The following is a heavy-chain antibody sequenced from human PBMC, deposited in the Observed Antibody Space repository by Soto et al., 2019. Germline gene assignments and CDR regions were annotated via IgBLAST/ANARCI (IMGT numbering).Heavy chain of an antibody. V-gene: IGHV1-69*01. CDR2: VSPPFRTS. CDR1: GVSFNNNG. CDR3: ARVLYYGSGSYSPYGIDV. D-gene: IGHD3-10*01. J-gene: IGHJ6*02. Sequence: QVQLVQSGAEVKKPGSSVKVSYKTSGVSFNNNGIGWVRQAPGHGLEWMGGVSPPFRTSNYARKFQGRISITADASTGTVNMKLSSLTSEDTAQYYCARVLYYGSGSYSPYGIDVWGQGTTVTVSS.